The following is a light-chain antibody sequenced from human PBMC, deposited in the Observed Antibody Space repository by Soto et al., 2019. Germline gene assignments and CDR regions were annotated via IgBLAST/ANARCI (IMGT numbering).Light chain of an antibody. V-gene: IGKV3-15*01. Sequence: EIVMTQSPATLSVSPGERATLSCRASQSVSTNLVWYQQNPGQAPRLLIYGASTRAIGVPGRFSGTGSGTEFTLTIGSLQSEESAVYYCQQYNHWWTFGHGTKLEI. J-gene: IGKJ1*01. CDR3: QQYNHWWT. CDR1: QSVSTN. CDR2: GAS.